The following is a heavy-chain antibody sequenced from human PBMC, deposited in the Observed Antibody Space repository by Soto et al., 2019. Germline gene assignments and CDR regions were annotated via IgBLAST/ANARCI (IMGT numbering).Heavy chain of an antibody. CDR2: IYHSGST. V-gene: IGHV4-30-2*01. CDR1: GGSISSGGYS. Sequence: PSETLSLTCAVSGGSISSGGYSWSWIRQPPGKGLEWIGYIYHSGSTYYNPSLKSRVTISVDRSKNQFSLKLSSVTAADTAVYYCAGGIAARPLGYWGQGTLVIVSS. D-gene: IGHD6-6*01. J-gene: IGHJ4*02. CDR3: AGGIAARPLGY.